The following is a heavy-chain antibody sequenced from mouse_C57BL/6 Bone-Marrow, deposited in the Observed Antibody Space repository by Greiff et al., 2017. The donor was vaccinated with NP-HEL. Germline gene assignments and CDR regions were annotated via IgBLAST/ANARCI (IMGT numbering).Heavy chain of an antibody. J-gene: IGHJ3*01. D-gene: IGHD1-1*01. CDR3: ARSYYYGSPFAY. CDR2: IRNKANGYTT. V-gene: IGHV7-3*01. CDR1: GFTFTDYY. Sequence: DVKLVESGGGLVQPGGSLSLSCAASGFTFTDYYMSWVRQPPGKALEWLGFIRNKANGYTTEYSASVKGRFTISRDNSQSSLYLQMNALRAEDSATYYCARSYYYGSPFAYWGQGTLVTVSA.